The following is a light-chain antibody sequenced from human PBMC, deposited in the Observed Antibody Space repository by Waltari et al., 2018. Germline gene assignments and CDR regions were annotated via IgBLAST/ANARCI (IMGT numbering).Light chain of an antibody. CDR2: DDS. V-gene: IGLV3-21*02. J-gene: IGLJ2*01. Sequence: SYVVTQPPSVSVAPGQAAKITWAGNDIGSKTVQWYQQKPGRAPVVVVYDDSDRPSGIPDRFSGSNSGNTATLTISRVEAGDEADYYCQIWDGNSDRFVVFGGGTKLTVL. CDR1: DIGSKT. CDR3: QIWDGNSDRFVV.